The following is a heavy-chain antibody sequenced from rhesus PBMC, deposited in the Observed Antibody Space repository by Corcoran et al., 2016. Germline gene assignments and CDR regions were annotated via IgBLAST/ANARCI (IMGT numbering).Heavy chain of an antibody. Sequence: QLQLQESGPGLVKPSETLSLTCAVSGGSISGYYWSWIRQPPGKGLECIGNIYGSGGSNYLNPSLECRVTLSVDTSKTQFSLKLSSVTAADTAVYYCARYNFWTGLRFDVWGPGVLVTVSS. CDR2: IYGSGGSN. D-gene: IGHD3-3*01. J-gene: IGHJ5-1*01. CDR1: GGSISGYY. CDR3: ARYNFWTGLRFDV. V-gene: IGHV4S14*01.